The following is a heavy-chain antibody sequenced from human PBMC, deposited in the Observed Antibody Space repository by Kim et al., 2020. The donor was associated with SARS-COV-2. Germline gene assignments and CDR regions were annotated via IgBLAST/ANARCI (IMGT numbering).Heavy chain of an antibody. D-gene: IGHD3-22*01. CDR3: ARDSSGDYYIWDYYYYGMVI. CDR2: ISYDGSNK. J-gene: IGHJ6*02. CDR1: GFTFSSYA. V-gene: IGHV3-30*04. Sequence: GGSLRLSCAASGFTFSSYAMHWVRQAPGKGLEWVAVISYDGSNKYYADSVKGRFTISRDNSKNTLYLQMNSLRAEDTAVYYCARDSSGDYYIWDYYYYGMVIWGQATKVTVSS.